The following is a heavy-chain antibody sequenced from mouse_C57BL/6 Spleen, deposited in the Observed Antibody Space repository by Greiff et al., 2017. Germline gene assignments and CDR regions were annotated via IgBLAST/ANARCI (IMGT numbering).Heavy chain of an antibody. D-gene: IGHD1-1*01. CDR2: INPNNGGT. J-gene: IGHJ4*01. V-gene: IGHV1-18*01. CDR3: ARWILRSYAMDY. Sequence: VQLQQSGPELVKPGASVKIPCKASGYTFTDYNMDWVKQSHGKSLEWIGDINPNNGGTIYNQKFKGKATLTVDKSSSTAYMELRSLTSEDTAVYYGARWILRSYAMDYWGQGTSVTVSS. CDR1: GYTFTDYN.